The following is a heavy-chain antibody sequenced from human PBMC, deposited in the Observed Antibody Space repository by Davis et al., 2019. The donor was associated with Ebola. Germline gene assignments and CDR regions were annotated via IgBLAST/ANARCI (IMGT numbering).Heavy chain of an antibody. CDR3: AKEQSSGSSIAALFDY. D-gene: IGHD6-6*01. V-gene: IGHV3-23*01. CDR2: IRADSASS. Sequence: PGGSLRLSCITSGFNFKDYAMSWVRQAPGKGLDWVSGIRADSASSYYADSVKGRFTISRDNSKNTLYLQMNSLRAEDTAVYYCAKEQSSGSSIAALFDYWGQGTLVTVSS. CDR1: GFNFKDYA. J-gene: IGHJ4*02.